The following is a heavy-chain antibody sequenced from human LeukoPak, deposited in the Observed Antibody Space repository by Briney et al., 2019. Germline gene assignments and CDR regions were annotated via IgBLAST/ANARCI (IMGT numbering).Heavy chain of an antibody. D-gene: IGHD3-3*01. Sequence: GGSLRLSCAASGFSFSSYSMNWVRQAPGKGLEWVSTISPSGGSTFYADSVKGRFTVSRDNSKNTLLMQMNTLSAEDTALYFCAREYSDAMYYFDYWGQGTLVTVSS. J-gene: IGHJ4*02. CDR1: GFSFSSYS. V-gene: IGHV3-23*01. CDR2: ISPSGGST. CDR3: AREYSDAMYYFDY.